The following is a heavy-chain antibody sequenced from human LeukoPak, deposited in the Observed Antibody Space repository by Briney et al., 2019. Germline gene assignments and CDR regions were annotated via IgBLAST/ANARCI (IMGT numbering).Heavy chain of an antibody. D-gene: IGHD3-22*01. CDR3: ASCERVRGYYF. J-gene: IGHJ4*02. Sequence: SEALSLTCAVCGGSFSGYYWSWIRQPPGKGLEWIGEINHSGSTNYNPSLKSRVTISVDTSKNQFSLKLSSVTAADTAVYYCASCERVRGYYFWGQGTLVTVSS. V-gene: IGHV4-34*01. CDR1: GGSFSGYY. CDR2: INHSGST.